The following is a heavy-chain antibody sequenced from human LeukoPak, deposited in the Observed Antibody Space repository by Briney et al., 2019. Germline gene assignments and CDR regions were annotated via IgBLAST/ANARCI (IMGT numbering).Heavy chain of an antibody. CDR1: GFTFSSYA. V-gene: IGHV3-23*01. D-gene: IGHD5-18*01. Sequence: GGSLRLSCAASGFTFSSYAMTWVRQAPGKGLEWVSASTGSGGTTYYADTVMGRFTISRDNSKNTLYLQMNSLRVEDTAVYYCAKDLSRGTVMDIDYWGQGTLVTVSS. CDR3: AKDLSRGTVMDIDY. J-gene: IGHJ4*02. CDR2: STGSGGTT.